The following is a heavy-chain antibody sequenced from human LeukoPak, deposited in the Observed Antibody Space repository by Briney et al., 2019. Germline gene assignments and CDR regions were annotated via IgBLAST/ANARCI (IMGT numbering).Heavy chain of an antibody. Sequence: SETLCLTCTVSGGSLSSYYWSWIRQPPGKGLEWSGYIYYSGSTNYNPSLKSRVTISVDTSKNQFSLKLSSVTAADTAVYYCARDRSSSWSNDAFDIWGQGTMVTVSS. V-gene: IGHV4-59*12. J-gene: IGHJ3*02. CDR3: ARDRSSSWSNDAFDI. CDR2: IYYSGST. D-gene: IGHD6-13*01. CDR1: GGSLSSYY.